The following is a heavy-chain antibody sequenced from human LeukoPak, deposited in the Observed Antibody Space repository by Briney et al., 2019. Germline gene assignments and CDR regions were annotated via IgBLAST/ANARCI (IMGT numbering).Heavy chain of an antibody. CDR2: IYSGGST. J-gene: IGHJ4*02. Sequence: GGSLRLSCAASGFTVSSNYMSWVRQAPGKGLEWVSVIYSGGSTYYADSVKGRFTISRDNSKNTLYLQMNSLRAEDTAVYYCAKSSGWYVPSFDYWGQGTLVTVSS. CDR3: AKSSGWYVPSFDY. V-gene: IGHV3-53*01. D-gene: IGHD6-19*01. CDR1: GFTVSSNY.